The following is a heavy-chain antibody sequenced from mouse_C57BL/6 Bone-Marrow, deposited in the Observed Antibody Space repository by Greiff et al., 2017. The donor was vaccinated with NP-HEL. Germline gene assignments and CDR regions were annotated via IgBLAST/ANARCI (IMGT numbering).Heavy chain of an antibody. J-gene: IGHJ3*01. CDR2: ISYDGSN. Sequence: DVKLQESGPGLVKPSQSLSLTCSVTGYSITSGYYWNWIRQFPGNKLEWMGYISYDGSNNYNPSLKNRISITRVTSKNQFFLKLNSVTTEDTATYYCQLGAWFAYWGQGTLVTVSA. V-gene: IGHV3-6*01. CDR3: QLGAWFAY. CDR1: GYSITSGYY. D-gene: IGHD4-1*02.